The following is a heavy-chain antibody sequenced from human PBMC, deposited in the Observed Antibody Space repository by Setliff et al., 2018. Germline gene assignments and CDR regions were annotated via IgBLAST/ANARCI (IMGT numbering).Heavy chain of an antibody. D-gene: IGHD3-22*01. CDR2: INPSSGRT. CDR1: GYTFTSHY. CDR3: ARDVFPYHYEGAFDI. V-gene: IGHV1-46*01. J-gene: IGHJ3*02. Sequence: ASVKVSCKASGYTFTSHYMHWVRQAPGLGLEWMGTINPSSGRTSYAQKFQGRVTMTRDTSTSTVYMDMSSLRSEDTAVYYCARDVFPYHYEGAFDIWGQGTMVTVPS.